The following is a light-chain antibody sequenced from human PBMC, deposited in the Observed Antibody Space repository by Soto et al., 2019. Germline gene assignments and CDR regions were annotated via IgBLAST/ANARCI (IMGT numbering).Light chain of an antibody. V-gene: IGLV2-14*01. CDR3: SSATNTDTLVV. J-gene: IGLJ2*01. Sequence: QSALTQPASVSGSPGQSITISCTGTSSDIASYKFVSWFQHHPGKAPKLLIYEVNNRPSGISNRFSGSKSGNTASLTISGLQPEDEATYFCSSATNTDTLVVFGGGTKLT. CDR2: EVN. CDR1: SSDIASYKF.